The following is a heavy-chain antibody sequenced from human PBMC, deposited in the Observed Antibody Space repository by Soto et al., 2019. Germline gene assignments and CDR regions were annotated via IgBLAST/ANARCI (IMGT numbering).Heavy chain of an antibody. CDR2: IYPGDSDT. D-gene: IGHD2-15*01. J-gene: IGHJ5*02. CDR3: AIRYCSGGSCYSWFDP. V-gene: IGHV5-51*03. CDR1: GYSFTSYW. Sequence: EVQLVQSGAEVKKPGESLKISCKGSGYSFTSYWIGWVRQMPGKGLEWMGIIYPGDSDTRYSPSFQGQVTISADKSISTAYLQWSSLKASDTAMYYCAIRYCSGGSCYSWFDPWGQGTLVTVSS.